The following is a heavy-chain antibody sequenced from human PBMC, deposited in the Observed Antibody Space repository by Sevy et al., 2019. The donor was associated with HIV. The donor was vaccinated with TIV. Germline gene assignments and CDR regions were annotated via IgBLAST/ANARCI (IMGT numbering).Heavy chain of an antibody. CDR1: GLTFSTYS. CDR3: ARGLELGYFDY. D-gene: IGHD1-7*01. V-gene: IGHV3-21*01. Sequence: GGSLRLSCAASGLTFSTYSFDWVRQAPGKGLEWVSSISSTSTYIYYADSVKGRFTISRDNAKNSLYLQMTSLRAEDTAVYYCARGLELGYFDYWGLGTLVTVSS. J-gene: IGHJ4*02. CDR2: ISSTSTYI.